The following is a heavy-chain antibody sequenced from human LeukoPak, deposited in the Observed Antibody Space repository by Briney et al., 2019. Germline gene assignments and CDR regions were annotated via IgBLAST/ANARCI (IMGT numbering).Heavy chain of an antibody. V-gene: IGHV3-7*01. D-gene: IGHD3-22*01. CDR3: TKDLNHDSSG. Sequence: GGYLRLYCAAYGFRFSDYWMTWLRQAPGKGLECVANIKTDGSAKYYPDSVKGRFTVSRDNAKNSLYLQMNNMRVEDTAIYYCTKDLNHDSSGWGQGTLVTVSS. CDR1: GFRFSDYW. J-gene: IGHJ4*02. CDR2: IKTDGSAK.